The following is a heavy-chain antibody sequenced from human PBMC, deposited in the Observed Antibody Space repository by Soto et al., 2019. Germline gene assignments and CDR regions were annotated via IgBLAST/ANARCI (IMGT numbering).Heavy chain of an antibody. CDR2: INAGEGFT. Sequence: QVNLVQSGAEVKHPGASVRVSCKASGITYSTYAIHWVRQAPGQGLEWMGWINAGEGFTRYSQDFQGRVTLTTVTSASTTYMDLSKLTFEDTGIYYCARAIRGYVTWGQGTQVTVSS. J-gene: IGHJ5*02. CDR3: ARAIRGYVT. D-gene: IGHD3-10*02. V-gene: IGHV1-3*01. CDR1: GITYSTYA.